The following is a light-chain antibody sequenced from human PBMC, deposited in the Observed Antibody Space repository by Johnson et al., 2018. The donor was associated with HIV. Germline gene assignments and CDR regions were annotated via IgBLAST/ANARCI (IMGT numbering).Light chain of an antibody. Sequence: QSVLTQPPSVSAAPGQKDTISCSGSSSNIGKNHVSWYQQLPGTAPKLLIYENNKRPSGIPDRFSGSQYGTSATLGITGLQTGDEADYYCGTWDTSLSAGYVFGTGTKVTVL. CDR2: ENN. V-gene: IGLV1-51*02. J-gene: IGLJ1*01. CDR1: SSNIGKNH. CDR3: GTWDTSLSAGYV.